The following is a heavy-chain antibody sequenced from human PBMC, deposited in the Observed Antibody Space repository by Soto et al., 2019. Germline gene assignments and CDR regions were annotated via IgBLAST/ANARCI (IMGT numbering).Heavy chain of an antibody. J-gene: IGHJ5*02. V-gene: IGHV3-30*03. CDR2: ISFDGTAK. Sequence: HPGGSLRLSCVASGFTFNRYGMHWVRQARGKGLEWVAEISFDGTAKYYAESVKGRFTVSRDNGNNTLHLEMNSLGAKDTAVYFCATGRRTRFDPWGQGTLVTVSS. CDR3: ATGRRTRFDP. CDR1: GFTFNRYG.